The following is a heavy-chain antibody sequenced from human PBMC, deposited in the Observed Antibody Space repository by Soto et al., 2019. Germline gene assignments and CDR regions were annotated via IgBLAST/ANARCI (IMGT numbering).Heavy chain of an antibody. CDR2: MNPNSGNT. V-gene: IGHV1-8*01. Sequence: ASVKVSCKASGYTFTSYDINWVRQATGQGLEWMGWMNPNSGNTGYAQKFQGRVTMTRNTSISTAYMELSSLRSEDTAVYYCAPSTRRSREVGDNWFDPWGQGTLVTVSS. J-gene: IGHJ5*02. CDR3: APSTRRSREVGDNWFDP. D-gene: IGHD1-1*01. CDR1: GYTFTSYD.